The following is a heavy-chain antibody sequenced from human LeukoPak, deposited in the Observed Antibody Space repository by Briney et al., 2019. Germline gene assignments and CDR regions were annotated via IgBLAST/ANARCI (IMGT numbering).Heavy chain of an antibody. CDR1: GYILTGYY. CDR2: INPNSGDT. D-gene: IGHD2-2*01. CDR3: ARGGIVVVPATSVFDP. V-gene: IGHV1-2*02. J-gene: IGHJ5*02. Sequence: GASVKVSCKASGYILTGYYMHWVRQAPRQGLEWMGWINPNSGDTNYAQKFQGRVTMTRDTPISTAYMELSRLRSDDTAVYYCARGGIVVVPATSVFDPWGQGTLVTVSS.